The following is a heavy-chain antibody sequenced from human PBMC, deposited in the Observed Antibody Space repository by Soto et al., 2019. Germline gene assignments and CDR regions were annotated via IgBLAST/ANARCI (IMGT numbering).Heavy chain of an antibody. D-gene: IGHD2-2*01. CDR3: ARDRSSSNWPFREY. V-gene: IGHV3-48*03. CDR1: GFTFSSYE. Sequence: PAGSLRLSCAASGFTFSSYEMNWVRQAPGKGLEWVSYISSSGSTIYYADSVKGRFTISRDNANNSLYLQMNSLRAADTAVYYGARDRSSSNWPFREYWGQGTLVTVAS. J-gene: IGHJ4*02. CDR2: ISSSGSTI.